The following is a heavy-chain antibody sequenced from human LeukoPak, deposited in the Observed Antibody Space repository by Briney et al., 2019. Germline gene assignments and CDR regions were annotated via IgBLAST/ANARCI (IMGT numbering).Heavy chain of an antibody. Sequence: GGSLRLSCAASGFTFSDHYMDWVRQAPGKGLEWVGRSRNKANSYTTEYAASVKGRFTISRDDSKNSLYLQMNSLKTEDTAVYYCARLHSSGWYTDYWGQGTLVTVSP. J-gene: IGHJ4*02. V-gene: IGHV3-72*01. CDR3: ARLHSSGWYTDY. D-gene: IGHD6-19*01. CDR2: SRNKANSYTT. CDR1: GFTFSDHY.